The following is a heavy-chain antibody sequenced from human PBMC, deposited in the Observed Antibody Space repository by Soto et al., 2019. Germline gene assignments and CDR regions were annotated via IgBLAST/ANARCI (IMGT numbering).Heavy chain of an antibody. V-gene: IGHV1-18*04. CDR3: ARDRYYYGSGSYYISWFDP. Sequence: ASVKVSCKTSGYTFTTYGVSWVRQAPGQGLEWMGWISAYNGNTNYAQKLQGRVTMTTDTSTSTAYMELRGLRSDDTAVYHCARDRYYYGSGSYYISWFDPWGQGTLVTVSS. CDR1: GYTFTTYG. D-gene: IGHD3-10*01. CDR2: ISAYNGNT. J-gene: IGHJ5*02.